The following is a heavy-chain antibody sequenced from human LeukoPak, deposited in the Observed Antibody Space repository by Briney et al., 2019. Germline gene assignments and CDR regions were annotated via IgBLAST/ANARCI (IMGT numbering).Heavy chain of an antibody. V-gene: IGHV4-30-2*01. J-gene: IGHJ3*02. D-gene: IGHD4-23*01. CDR1: GGSISSGPYF. Sequence: PSETLSLTCSVSGGSISSGPYFWSWIRQPPGKGLEWIGYIYHSGSTYYNPSLKSRVTISVDRSKNQFSLKLSSVTAADTAVYYCARVRRWPQSDAFDIWGQGTMVTVSS. CDR3: ARVRRWPQSDAFDI. CDR2: IYHSGST.